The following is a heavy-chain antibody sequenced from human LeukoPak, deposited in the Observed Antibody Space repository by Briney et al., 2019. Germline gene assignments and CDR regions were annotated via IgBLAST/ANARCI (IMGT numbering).Heavy chain of an antibody. Sequence: GASVKVSCKASGYTFTSYYMHWVRQAPGQGLEWMGIINPSGGSTSYAQKFQGRVTMTRDMSTSTVYMELSSLRSEDTAVYYCARDVGAAEAFDIWGQGTMVTVSS. CDR1: GYTFTSYY. CDR3: ARDVGAAEAFDI. D-gene: IGHD1-26*01. CDR2: INPSGGST. V-gene: IGHV1-46*01. J-gene: IGHJ3*02.